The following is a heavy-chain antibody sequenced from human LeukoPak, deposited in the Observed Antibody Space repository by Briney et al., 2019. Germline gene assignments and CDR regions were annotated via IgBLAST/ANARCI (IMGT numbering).Heavy chain of an antibody. CDR3: ARGRLKGFDP. CDR2: INHSGST. Sequence: ASETLSLTCAVYGGSFSGYYWSWIRQPPGKGLEWIGEINHSGSTNYNPSLKSRVTTSVDTSKNQFSLKLSSVTAADTAVYYCARGRLKGFDPWGQGTLVTVSS. D-gene: IGHD5/OR15-5a*01. J-gene: IGHJ5*02. CDR1: GGSFSGYY. V-gene: IGHV4-34*01.